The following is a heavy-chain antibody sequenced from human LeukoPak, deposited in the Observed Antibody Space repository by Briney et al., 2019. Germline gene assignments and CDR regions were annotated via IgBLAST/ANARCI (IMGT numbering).Heavy chain of an antibody. Sequence: GGSLRLSCAASRFTFSNYAMSWVRQAPGKGLEWVSTISGSGASTYYADSVKGRFTISRDNSKNTLSLQMNSLRAEDTAVYYCAKGYSSGWYVFDYWGQGTLATVSS. J-gene: IGHJ4*02. CDR3: AKGYSSGWYVFDY. CDR1: RFTFSNYA. CDR2: ISGSGAST. D-gene: IGHD6-19*01. V-gene: IGHV3-23*01.